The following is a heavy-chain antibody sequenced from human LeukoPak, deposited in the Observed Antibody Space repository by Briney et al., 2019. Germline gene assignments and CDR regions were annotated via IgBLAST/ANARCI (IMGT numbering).Heavy chain of an antibody. CDR2: NKQGGSEK. V-gene: IGHV3-7*01. D-gene: IGHD6-13*01. Sequence: GSLRLSCAVAGFSVSGYWMTWVRQAPGKGPGWVANNKQGGSEKNYVDSVKGRFTISRDNAENSLFLQMNSLRVEDTAVYYCAREWQGGIAAAGTRIEGDYWGQGTLVAVSS. CDR1: GFSVSGYW. J-gene: IGHJ4*02. CDR3: AREWQGGIAAAGTRIEGDY.